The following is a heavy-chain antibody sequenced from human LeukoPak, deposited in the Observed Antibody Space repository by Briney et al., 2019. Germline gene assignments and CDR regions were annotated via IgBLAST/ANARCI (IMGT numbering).Heavy chain of an antibody. CDR3: ARGHPRSAGSGSYDY. Sequence: ASVKVSCKASGYTFTSYGISWVRQAPGQGLEWMGWINPDNGGTNYAQKFQGRVTMSRDTSLSTAYMELSSLRSDDTAVYYCARGHPRSAGSGSYDYWGQGTLVTVSS. CDR1: GYTFTSYG. V-gene: IGHV1-18*01. CDR2: INPDNGGT. D-gene: IGHD3-10*01. J-gene: IGHJ4*02.